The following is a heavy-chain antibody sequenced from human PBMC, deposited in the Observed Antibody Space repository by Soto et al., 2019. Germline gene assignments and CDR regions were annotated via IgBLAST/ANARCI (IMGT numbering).Heavy chain of an antibody. Sequence: GGSLRLSCAASGFTFSSYSMSWVRQAPGKGLEWVSIISGNSVTIGYADSAKGRFTISRDNSKNMLYLQMGSLRAEDTAVYYCATGIGNPSYFAYWGQGTLVTVSS. CDR3: ATGIGNPSYFAY. J-gene: IGHJ4*02. D-gene: IGHD1-1*01. CDR2: ISGNSVTI. CDR1: GFTFSSYS. V-gene: IGHV3-23*01.